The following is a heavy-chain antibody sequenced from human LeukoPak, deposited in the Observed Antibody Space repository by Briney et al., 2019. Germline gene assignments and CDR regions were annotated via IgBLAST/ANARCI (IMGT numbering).Heavy chain of an antibody. J-gene: IGHJ6*02. CDR1: GFTFSSYA. CDR3: AKDNIVVVPADHYYYGMDV. V-gene: IGHV3-23*01. CDR2: ISGSGGST. Sequence: PGGSLRLSCAASGFTFSSYAMSWVRQAPGKGLEWVSAISGSGGSTYYADSVKGRFTISRDNSKNTLYLQMNSLRAEDTAVYYCAKDNIVVVPADHYYYGMDVWGQGTTVTVSS. D-gene: IGHD2-2*01.